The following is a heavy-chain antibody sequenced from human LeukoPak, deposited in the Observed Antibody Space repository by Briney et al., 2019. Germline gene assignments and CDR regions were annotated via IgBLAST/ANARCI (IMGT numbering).Heavy chain of an antibody. CDR2: TYSGGDT. V-gene: IGHV3-53*01. CDR3: AGGQMFTSGGFDD. D-gene: IGHD6-19*01. CDR1: GFTFGSYA. J-gene: IGHJ4*02. Sequence: GGSLRLSCEASGFTFGSYAMSWVRQAPGKGLEWVSGTYSGGDTYYADSVRGRFTISRDNSKNTVNLQMNSLRAEDTALYYCAGGQMFTSGGFDDWGQGTLVTVSS.